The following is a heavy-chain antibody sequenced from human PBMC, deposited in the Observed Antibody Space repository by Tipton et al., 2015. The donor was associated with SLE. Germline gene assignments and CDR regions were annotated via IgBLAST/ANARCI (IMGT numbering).Heavy chain of an antibody. CDR3: ARGYSGHPY. CDR1: GGSISSYY. V-gene: IGHV4-59*08. J-gene: IGHJ4*02. Sequence: TLSLTCTVSGGSISSYYWSWIRQPPGKGLEWIGYIYYSGSTDYNPSLKGRVTISIDTSKNQFSLKLRSVTAADTAVYYCARGYSGHPYWGQGTLVTVSS. CDR2: IYYSGST. D-gene: IGHD5-12*01.